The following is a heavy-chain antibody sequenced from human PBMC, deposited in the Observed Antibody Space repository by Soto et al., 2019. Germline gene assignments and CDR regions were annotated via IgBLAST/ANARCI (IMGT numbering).Heavy chain of an antibody. D-gene: IGHD5-18*01. CDR3: ARGGEGVDTAMDPFDY. CDR2: INPSGGST. CDR1: GYTFTSYY. Sequence: QVQLGQSGAEVKKPGASVKVSCKASGYTFTSYYMHWVRQAPGQGLEWMGIINPSGGSTSYAQKFQGRVTMTRDTSTSTVYMELSSLRSEDTAVYYCARGGEGVDTAMDPFDYWGQGTLVTVSS. V-gene: IGHV1-46*01. J-gene: IGHJ4*02.